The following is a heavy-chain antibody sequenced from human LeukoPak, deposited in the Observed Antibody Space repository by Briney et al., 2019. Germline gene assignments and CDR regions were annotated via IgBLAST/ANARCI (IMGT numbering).Heavy chain of an antibody. CDR1: GGSFSGYY. Sequence: SETLSLTCAVYGGSFSGYYWSWIHQPPGKGLEWIGEINHSGSTNYNPSLKSRVTISVDTSKNQFSLKLSSVTAADTAVYYCARGSIPVGDFWSGYYYYYYGMDVWGRGTTVTVSS. J-gene: IGHJ6*02. CDR2: INHSGST. CDR3: ARGSIPVGDFWSGYYYYYYGMDV. D-gene: IGHD3-3*01. V-gene: IGHV4-34*01.